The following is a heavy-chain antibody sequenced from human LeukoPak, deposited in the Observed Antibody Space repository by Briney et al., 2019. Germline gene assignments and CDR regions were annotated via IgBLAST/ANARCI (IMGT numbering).Heavy chain of an antibody. Sequence: GGSLRLSCAASGFTFSSYGMSWVRQAPGKGLEWVSAISGSGGSTYYADSVKGRFTISRDNAKNSLYLQMNSLRVEDTAVYYCARVMRDRYCSGGSCYTRPDYWGQGTLVTVSS. CDR2: ISGSGGST. D-gene: IGHD2-15*01. CDR1: GFTFSSYG. CDR3: ARVMRDRYCSGGSCYTRPDY. V-gene: IGHV3-23*01. J-gene: IGHJ4*02.